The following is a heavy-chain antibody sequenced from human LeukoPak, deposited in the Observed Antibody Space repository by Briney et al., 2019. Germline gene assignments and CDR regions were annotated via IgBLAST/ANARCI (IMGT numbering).Heavy chain of an antibody. CDR1: GGSISSYY. CDR2: INHSGST. V-gene: IGHV4-34*01. CDR3: ARGNVRHDAFDI. J-gene: IGHJ3*02. Sequence: SETLSLTCTVSGGSISSYYWSWIRQPPGKGLEWIGEINHSGSTNYNPSLKSRVTISVDTSKNQFSLKLSSVTAADTAVYYCARGNVRHDAFDIWGQGTMVTVSS.